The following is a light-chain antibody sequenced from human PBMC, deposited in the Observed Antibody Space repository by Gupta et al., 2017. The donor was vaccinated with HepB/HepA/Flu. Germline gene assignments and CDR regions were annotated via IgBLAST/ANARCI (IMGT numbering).Light chain of an antibody. CDR3: DQCGYWPRT. CDR2: DAS. CDR1: QSVNNY. V-gene: IGKV3-11*01. Sequence: EIVLTQSPVTLSLSPGERATLSCRASQSVNNYLAWYQQKPGQAPRLLIYDASNRATGIPARFSGSRSGTDFTLTISDLEPEDFAVYYCDQCGYWPRTFGEGTKVEIK. J-gene: IGKJ4*02.